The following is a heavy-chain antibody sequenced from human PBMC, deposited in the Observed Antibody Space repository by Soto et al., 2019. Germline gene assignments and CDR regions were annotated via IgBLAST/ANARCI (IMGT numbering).Heavy chain of an antibody. D-gene: IGHD6-19*01. CDR3: ARTGSSERRFDY. CDR2: INPSGGTT. V-gene: IGHV1-46*03. Sequence: QVQLVQSGAEVKTPGASVKVSCQPSGYTFTSFSMHWVRQAPGQGLEWMGIINPSGGTTTYAQRFQGRVTMTRDTSTSTVYMEVSRLRQDDTAVYYCARTGSSERRFDYWGQGTLVTVSS. CDR1: GYTFTSFS. J-gene: IGHJ4*02.